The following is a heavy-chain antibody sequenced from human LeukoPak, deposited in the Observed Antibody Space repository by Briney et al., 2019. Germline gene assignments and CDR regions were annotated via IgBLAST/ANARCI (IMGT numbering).Heavy chain of an antibody. Sequence: SETLSLTCTVYGGSFSGYYWSWIRQPPGKGLEWIGYIYYSGSTNYNPSLKSRVTISVDTSKNQFSLKLSSVTAADTAVYYCARDTGAAVAAFDYWGQGTLVTVSS. D-gene: IGHD6-19*01. CDR1: GGSFSGYY. V-gene: IGHV4-59*01. CDR3: ARDTGAAVAAFDY. CDR2: IYYSGST. J-gene: IGHJ4*02.